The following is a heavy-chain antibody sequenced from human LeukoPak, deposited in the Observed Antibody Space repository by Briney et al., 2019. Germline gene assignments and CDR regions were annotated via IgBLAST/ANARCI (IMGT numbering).Heavy chain of an antibody. CDR2: ISSNGGST. CDR1: GFTFSDYA. V-gene: IGHV3-64*01. D-gene: IGHD2-15*01. Sequence: GALRLSCAASGFTFSDYATHWVRQAPGKGLEYVSRISSNGGSTYYANSVKGRFTISRDNPKNTLFLQMGSLRAEDMAVYYCAREECSGGSCCFDYWGQGTLVTVSS. CDR3: AREECSGGSCCFDY. J-gene: IGHJ4*02.